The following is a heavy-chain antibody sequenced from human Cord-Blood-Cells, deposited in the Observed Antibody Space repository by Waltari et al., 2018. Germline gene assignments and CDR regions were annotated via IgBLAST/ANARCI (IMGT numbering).Heavy chain of an antibody. CDR2: INHSGST. Sequence: QVQLQQWGAGLLKPSETLSLTCAVYGGSFSGYYWSWIRQPPGKGLEWIGEINHSGSTNYNPSLKSRVTISVDTSKNQFSLKLSSVTAADTAVYYCARGLHARGYCADYFDYWGQGTLVTVSS. J-gene: IGHJ4*02. V-gene: IGHV4-34*01. CDR3: ARGLHARGYCADYFDY. CDR1: GGSFSGYY. D-gene: IGHD2-8*02.